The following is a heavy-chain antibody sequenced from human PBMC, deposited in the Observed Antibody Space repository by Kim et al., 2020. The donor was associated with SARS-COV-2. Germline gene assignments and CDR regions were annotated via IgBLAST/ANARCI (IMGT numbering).Heavy chain of an antibody. V-gene: IGHV3-11*06. CDR1: GFTFSDYY. Sequence: GGSLRLSCAASGFTFSDYYMSWIRQAPGKGLEWVSYISSSSSYTNYADSVKGRFTISRDNAKNSLYLQMNSLRAEDTAVYYCATGYSSGRYYYYYGMDVWGQGTTVTVSS. D-gene: IGHD6-19*01. J-gene: IGHJ6*02. CDR2: ISSSSSYT. CDR3: ATGYSSGRYYYYYGMDV.